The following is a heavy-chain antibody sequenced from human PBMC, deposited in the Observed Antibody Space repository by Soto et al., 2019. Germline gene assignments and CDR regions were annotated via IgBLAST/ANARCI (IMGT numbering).Heavy chain of an antibody. CDR3: AREDDGGDRDYYGLDV. V-gene: IGHV4-30-4*01. D-gene: IGHD2-21*02. J-gene: IGHJ6*02. CDR1: GGSISTDHYH. Sequence: QVQLQESGPGLVRPSQTLSLTCTVSGGSISTDHYHWTWIRQAPGKGLEWIGYIHYSGSIQFNPSLQSRVSMAVDTSTNLFSLRLRSVTAADTAVYFCAREDDGGDRDYYGLDVWGQGTTVTVSS. CDR2: IHYSGSI.